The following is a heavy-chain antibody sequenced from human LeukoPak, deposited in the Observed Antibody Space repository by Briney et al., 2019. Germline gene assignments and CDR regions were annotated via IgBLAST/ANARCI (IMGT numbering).Heavy chain of an antibody. CDR2: ISSSSSYI. CDR3: ARDYGGNSNYYYYMDV. V-gene: IGHV3-21*01. J-gene: IGHJ6*03. CDR1: GFTFSSYE. D-gene: IGHD4-23*01. Sequence: GGSLRLSCAASGFTFSSYEMNWVRQAPGKGLEWVSSISSSSSYIYYADSVKGRFTISRDNAKNSLYLQMNSLRAEDTAVYYCARDYGGNSNYYYYMDVWGKGTTVTVSS.